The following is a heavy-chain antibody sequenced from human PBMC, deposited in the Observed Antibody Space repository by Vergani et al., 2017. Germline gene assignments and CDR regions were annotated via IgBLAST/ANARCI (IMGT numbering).Heavy chain of an antibody. J-gene: IGHJ6*02. CDR1: GFTFSSYE. CDR2: ISSSGSTI. Sequence: EVQLVESGGGLVQPGGSLRLSCAASGFTFSSYEMNWVRQAPGKGLEWVSYISSSGSTIYYADSVKGRFTSSRDNAKNSLYLQMNSLRAEDTAVYYCARAPGGYSYGSYGMDVWGQGTTVTVSS. D-gene: IGHD5-18*01. CDR3: ARAPGGYSYGSYGMDV. V-gene: IGHV3-48*03.